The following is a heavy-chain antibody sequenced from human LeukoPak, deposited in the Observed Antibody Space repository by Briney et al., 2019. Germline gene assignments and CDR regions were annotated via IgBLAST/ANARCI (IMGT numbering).Heavy chain of an antibody. V-gene: IGHV3-30*18. Sequence: PGGSLRLSCAASGFTFSSYGMHWVRQAPGKGLEWVAVISYDGSNKYYADSVKGRFTISRDNSKNTLYLQMNSLRAEDTAVYYCAKDSSSFPYDAFDIWGQGTMVTVSS. CDR2: ISYDGSNK. CDR1: GFTFSSYG. CDR3: AKDSSSFPYDAFDI. D-gene: IGHD6-6*01. J-gene: IGHJ3*02.